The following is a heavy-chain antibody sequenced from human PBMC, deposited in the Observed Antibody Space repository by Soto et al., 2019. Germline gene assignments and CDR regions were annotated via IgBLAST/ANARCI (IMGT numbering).Heavy chain of an antibody. CDR2: VYHNENT. CDR1: GGSINDFAYY. J-gene: IGHJ5*02. D-gene: IGHD3-16*01. Sequence: QLHLQESGPGLVRPSETLSLTCTVSGGSINDFAYYWGWIRQPPGKGLEWIGTVYHNENTYYNPSLKSRVNISVDTDKNQFSLNLRSVTAADTAIYFCARRERYYGSPGWFDPWGQGALVTVSS. V-gene: IGHV4-39*01. CDR3: ARRERYYGSPGWFDP.